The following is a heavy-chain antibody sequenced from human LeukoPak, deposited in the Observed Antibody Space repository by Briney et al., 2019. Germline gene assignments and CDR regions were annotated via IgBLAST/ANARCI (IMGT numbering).Heavy chain of an antibody. CDR1: GCWFTSYW. J-gene: IGHJ4*02. CDR2: TYPCDSDT. D-gene: IGHD6-6*01. CDR3: ARLSSYSSSSGGFDY. Sequence: GESLQIPCKGSGCWFTSYWIGWGRRLPGKGLEWMGITYPCDSDTRYSPSFQGQVTISADKSISTPSLQWSSLKASDTAMYYCARLSSYSSSSGGFDYWGQGTLVTVSS. V-gene: IGHV5-51*01.